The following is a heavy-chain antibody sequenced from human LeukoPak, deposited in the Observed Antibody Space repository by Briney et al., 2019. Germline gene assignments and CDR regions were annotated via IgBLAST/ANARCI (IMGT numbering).Heavy chain of an antibody. J-gene: IGHJ5*02. V-gene: IGHV4-39*07. D-gene: IGHD3-10*01. CDR1: GGSISSSSYY. CDR2: IYYSGTT. Sequence: PSETLSLTCTVSGGSISSSSYYWGWIRQPPGKGLEWIGSIYYSGTTYYNPSLKSRVTILVDTSKNQFSLILNSVTAADTAVYYCARVPRDYGSGSHLFDPWGQGTLVTVSS. CDR3: ARVPRDYGSGSHLFDP.